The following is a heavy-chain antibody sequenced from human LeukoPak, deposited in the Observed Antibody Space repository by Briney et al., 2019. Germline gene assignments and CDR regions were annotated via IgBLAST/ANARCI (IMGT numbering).Heavy chain of an antibody. J-gene: IGHJ3*02. D-gene: IGHD6-13*01. CDR3: AKAATGTRNAFDI. Sequence: GGSLRLSCAASGFSLSSYWMHWVRQAPGKGLVWVSRVNGDGSSTNYADSVKGRFTISRDNAKNTLYLQMNSLRAEDTAVYYCAKAATGTRNAFDIWGQGTMVTVSS. CDR2: VNGDGSST. V-gene: IGHV3-74*01. CDR1: GFSLSSYW.